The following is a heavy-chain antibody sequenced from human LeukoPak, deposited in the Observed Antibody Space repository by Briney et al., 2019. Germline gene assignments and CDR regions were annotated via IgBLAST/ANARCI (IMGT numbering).Heavy chain of an antibody. CDR1: GFTFSYYG. CDR2: IRYDGNDK. J-gene: IGHJ4*02. V-gene: IGHV3-30*02. CDR3: AKIGGNVVY. Sequence: GGSLRLSCAASGFTFSYYGTHWVRQAPGKGLEWVAFIRYDGNDKFYADSVKGRFAISRDNPKNTLYLQMNSLRAEDTAVYYCAKIGGNVVYWGQGTLVTVSS. D-gene: IGHD4-23*01.